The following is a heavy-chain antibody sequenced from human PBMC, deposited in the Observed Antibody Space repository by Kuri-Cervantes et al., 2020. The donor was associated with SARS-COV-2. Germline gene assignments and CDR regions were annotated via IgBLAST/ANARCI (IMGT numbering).Heavy chain of an antibody. V-gene: IGHV4-39*07. CDR2: IYYSGST. Sequence: GSLRLCCTVCGGSISSSSYYWGWIRQPPGKGLEWIGSIYYSGSTYYNPSLKSRVTISVDTSKNQFSLKLTSVTAADTAVYYCARALWSGYCTFDIWGQGTMVTVSS. J-gene: IGHJ3*02. CDR1: GGSISSSSYY. D-gene: IGHD3-3*01. CDR3: ARALWSGYCTFDI.